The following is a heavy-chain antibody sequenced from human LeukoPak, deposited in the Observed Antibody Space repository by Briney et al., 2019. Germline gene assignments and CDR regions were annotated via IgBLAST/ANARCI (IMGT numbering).Heavy chain of an antibody. CDR2: IYYSGST. V-gene: IGHV4-59*01. CDR1: GGSISSYY. J-gene: IGHJ3*02. CDR3: ARVRGLGAFDI. D-gene: IGHD3-16*01. Sequence: SETLSLTCTVSGGSISSYYWSWIRQPPGKGLEWIGYIYYSGSTNYNPSLKSRVTISVDTSKNQFSLKLSSVTAADTAVYYCARVRGLGAFDIWGQGTMITVSS.